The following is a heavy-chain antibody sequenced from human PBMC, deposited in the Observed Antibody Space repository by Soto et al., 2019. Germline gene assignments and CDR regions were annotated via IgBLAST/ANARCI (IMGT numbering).Heavy chain of an antibody. Sequence: EVKLEESGGGLVPPWGSLRLSCAASGFTLNSYALSWVRQAPGKGLEWISTIRGNSDRTYYADSVKGRFTVSRDNSKGTLSLQMDILSADDSAVYYCARGLTVTSWGWLDLWGQGILVTVSS. CDR3: ARGLTVTSWGWLDL. CDR1: GFTLNSYA. J-gene: IGHJ5*02. D-gene: IGHD4-4*01. V-gene: IGHV3-23*04. CDR2: IRGNSDRT.